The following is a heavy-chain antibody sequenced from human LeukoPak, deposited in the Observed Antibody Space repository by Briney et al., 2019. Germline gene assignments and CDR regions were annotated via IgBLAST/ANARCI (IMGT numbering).Heavy chain of an antibody. Sequence: GGSLRLSCAASGFTFSSYGMHWVRQAPGKGLEWVAVISYDGSNKYYADSVKGRFTISRDNSKNTLYLQMNSLRAEDTAVYYCAKGGGYGDYAPGYWGQGTLVTVSS. J-gene: IGHJ4*02. CDR3: AKGGGYGDYAPGY. CDR2: ISYDGSNK. V-gene: IGHV3-30*18. D-gene: IGHD4-17*01. CDR1: GFTFSSYG.